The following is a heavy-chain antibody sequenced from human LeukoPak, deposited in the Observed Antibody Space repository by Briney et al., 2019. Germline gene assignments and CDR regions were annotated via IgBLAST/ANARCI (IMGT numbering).Heavy chain of an antibody. CDR1: GFTFSHHF. CDR2: ISSSSSTI. V-gene: IGHV3-48*02. J-gene: IGHJ6*02. CDR3: ARDLGDNPYYYGMDV. D-gene: IGHD3-16*01. Sequence: GGSLRLSCAASGFTFSHHFMTWIRQAPGKGLEWVSYISSSSSTIYYADSVKGRFTISRDNAKNSLYLQMNSLRDEDTAVYYCARDLGDNPYYYGMDVWGQGTTVTVSS.